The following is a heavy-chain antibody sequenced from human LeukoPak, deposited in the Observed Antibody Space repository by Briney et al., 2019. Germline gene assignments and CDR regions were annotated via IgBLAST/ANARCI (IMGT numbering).Heavy chain of an antibody. D-gene: IGHD2-2*02. J-gene: IGHJ4*02. CDR2: IRYDGSNK. CDR1: GFTFSSYG. CDR3: AKEIVPAAIWGDY. V-gene: IGHV3-30*02. Sequence: SGGPLRLSCAASGFTFSSYGMHWVRQAPGKGLEWVAFIRYDGSNKYYADSVKGRFTISRDNSKNTLYLQMNSLRAEDTAVYYCAKEIVPAAIWGDYWGQGTLVTVSS.